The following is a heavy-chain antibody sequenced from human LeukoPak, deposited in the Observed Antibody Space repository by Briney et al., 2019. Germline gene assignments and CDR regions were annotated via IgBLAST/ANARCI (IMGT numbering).Heavy chain of an antibody. J-gene: IGHJ4*02. CDR2: ISSSSSYI. D-gene: IGHD1-26*01. Sequence: KPGGSLTLSCAASGFPFSTYTMNWVRQAPGEGLEWVSSISSSSSYIYYADSVKGRFTISRDNAKKSLYLQMNSLRAEDTAVYFCARELEENGSFYFDYWGQGTLVTVSS. CDR1: GFPFSTYT. CDR3: ARELEENGSFYFDY. V-gene: IGHV3-21*01.